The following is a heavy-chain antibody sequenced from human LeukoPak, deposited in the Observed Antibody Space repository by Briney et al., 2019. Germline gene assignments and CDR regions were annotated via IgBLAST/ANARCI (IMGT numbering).Heavy chain of an antibody. J-gene: IGHJ4*02. D-gene: IGHD3-3*01. CDR3: ARGGFLEWLPVDY. Sequence: SETLSLTCTVSGGSISSSSYYWGWIRQPPGKGLEWIGSIYYSGSTYYNPSLKSRVTISVDTSKNQFSLKLSSVTAADTAVYYCARGGFLEWLPVDYWGQGTLVTVSS. CDR1: GGSISSSSYY. V-gene: IGHV4-39*07. CDR2: IYYSGST.